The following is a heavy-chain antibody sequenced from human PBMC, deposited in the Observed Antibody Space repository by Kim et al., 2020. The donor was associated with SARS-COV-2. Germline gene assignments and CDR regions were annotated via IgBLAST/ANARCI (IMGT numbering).Heavy chain of an antibody. D-gene: IGHD6-13*01. J-gene: IGHJ6*02. CDR1: GYSFTSYW. CDR2: IYPGDSDT. CDR3: ARRSIAAAGYYYYGMDV. V-gene: IGHV5-51*01. Sequence: GESLKISCKGSGYSFTSYWIGWVRQMPGKGLEWMGIIYPGDSDTRYSPSFQGQVTISADKSISTAYLQWSSLKASDTAMYYCARRSIAAAGYYYYGMDVWGQGTTLPVSS.